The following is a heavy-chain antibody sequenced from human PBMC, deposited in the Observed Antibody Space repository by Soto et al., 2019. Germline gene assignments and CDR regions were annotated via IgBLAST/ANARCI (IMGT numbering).Heavy chain of an antibody. CDR2: INPNSCGT. Sequence: ASVKVSCKASGYTFTCYYMHWVRQAPGQGLEWMGWINPNSCGTNYAQRFKGRVTMTRDTSISTAYMERSRLRSDDTAVYYCARGYYDSSGYYSPWGQGTLVTVYS. D-gene: IGHD3-22*01. CDR1: GYTFTCYY. J-gene: IGHJ5*02. CDR3: ARGYYDSSGYYSP. V-gene: IGHV1-2*02.